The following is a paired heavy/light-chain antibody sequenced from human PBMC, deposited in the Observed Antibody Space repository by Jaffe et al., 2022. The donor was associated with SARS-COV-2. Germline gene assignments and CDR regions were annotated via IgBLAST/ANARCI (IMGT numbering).Heavy chain of an antibody. D-gene: IGHD3-10*01. Sequence: EVQLVESGGGLVKPGGSLRLSCAASGFPFSSYSMNWVRQAPGKGLEWVSSITSSSSYIYYADSVKGRFTISRDNAKNSLYLQMNSLRAEDTAVYYCARDYGSGSYYNNYYYYYMDVWGKGATVTVSS. J-gene: IGHJ6*03. CDR1: GFPFSSYS. CDR3: ARDYGSGSYYNNYYYYYMDV. V-gene: IGHV3-21*01. CDR2: ITSSSSYI.
Light chain of an antibody. CDR1: SSNIGAGYD. J-gene: IGLJ1*01. CDR2: GNS. V-gene: IGLV1-40*01. Sequence: QSVLTQPPSVSGAPGQRVTISCTGSSSNIGAGYDVHWYQQLPGTAPKLLIYGNSNRPSGVPDRFSGSKSGTSASLAISGLQAEDEADYYCQSYDSSLSGSRVFGTGTKVTVL. CDR3: QSYDSSLSGSRV.